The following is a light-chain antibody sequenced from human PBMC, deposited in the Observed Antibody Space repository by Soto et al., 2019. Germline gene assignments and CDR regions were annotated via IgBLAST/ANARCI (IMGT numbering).Light chain of an antibody. CDR3: QQDGSSPFT. CDR1: HSVSSSY. Sequence: EIVLTQSPGTLSLSPGERATLSCRASHSVSSSYLAWYQQKPGQAPRLLIYGASSRATGIPDRFSGSGSGPDFTLTISRLEPEEFAVYDCQQDGSSPFTFSPGTKVDI. V-gene: IGKV3-20*01. J-gene: IGKJ3*01. CDR2: GAS.